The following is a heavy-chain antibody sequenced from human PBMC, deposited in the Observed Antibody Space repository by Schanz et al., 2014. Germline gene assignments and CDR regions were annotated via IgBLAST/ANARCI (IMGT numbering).Heavy chain of an antibody. CDR1: GYTFNNHG. CDR2: IIVYHGHT. J-gene: IGHJ6*02. D-gene: IGHD2-2*01. CDR3: VKYAGWALSDYHAMDV. Sequence: QVQLVQSGGEVKKPGASATVSCKASGYTFNNHGISWVRQAPGQGLEWMGWIIVYHGHTNYAEKVHGRVTMTADTSASTAYRELRSLISDDTAVYYCVKYAGWALSDYHAMDVWGQGTSVTVSS. V-gene: IGHV1-18*01.